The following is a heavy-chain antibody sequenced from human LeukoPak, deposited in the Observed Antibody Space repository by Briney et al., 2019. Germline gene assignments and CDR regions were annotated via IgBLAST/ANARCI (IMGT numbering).Heavy chain of an antibody. CDR2: ISWNSGST. CDR1: GFTFDDYA. J-gene: IGHJ4*02. D-gene: IGHD1-26*01. CDR3: AKDMRSGSYSSGNFDY. V-gene: IGHV3-9*01. Sequence: GGSLRLSCAASGFTFDDYAMHWVRQAPGKGLEWVSGISWNSGSTGYADSVKGRFTISRDNAKNSLYLQMNSLRAEDTALYYCAKDMRSGSYSSGNFDYWGQGTLVTVSS.